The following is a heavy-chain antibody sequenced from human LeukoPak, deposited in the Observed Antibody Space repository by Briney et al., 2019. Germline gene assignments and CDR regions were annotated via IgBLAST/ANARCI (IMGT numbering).Heavy chain of an antibody. CDR2: IYYSGST. V-gene: IGHV4-59*08. Sequence: PSETLSLTCTVSGGSISSYYWSWIRQPPGKGLEWIGYIYYSGSTYYNPSLESRVTISVDTSKNQFSLKLSSVTAADTAVYYCARRRDIVVVPAASRSVFDPWGQGTLVTVSS. CDR1: GGSISSYY. CDR3: ARRRDIVVVPAASRSVFDP. D-gene: IGHD2-2*01. J-gene: IGHJ5*02.